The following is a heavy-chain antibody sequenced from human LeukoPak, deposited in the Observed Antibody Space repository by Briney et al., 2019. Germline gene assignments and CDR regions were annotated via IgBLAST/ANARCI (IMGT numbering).Heavy chain of an antibody. CDR3: ARGTHETDTIFGVVIESDEDYFDY. CDR2: ISSSSSYI. D-gene: IGHD3-3*01. V-gene: IGHV3-21*01. CDR1: GFTFSSYS. Sequence: TGGSLRLSCAASGFTFSSYSMNWVRQAPGKGLEWVSSISSSSSYIYYADSVKGRFTISRDNAKNSLYLQMNSLRAEDTAVYYCARGTHETDTIFGVVIESDEDYFDYWGQGTLVTVSS. J-gene: IGHJ4*02.